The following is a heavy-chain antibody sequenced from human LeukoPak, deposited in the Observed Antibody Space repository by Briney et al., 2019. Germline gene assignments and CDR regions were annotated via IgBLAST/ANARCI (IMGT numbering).Heavy chain of an antibody. CDR3: AALRGYSYGYSGY. J-gene: IGHJ4*02. D-gene: IGHD5-18*01. CDR1: GYTFTGYY. CDR2: INPNSGGT. Sequence: ASVKVSCTASGYTFTGYYMHWVRQAPGQGLEWMGRINPNSGGTNYAQKFQGRVTMTRDTSISTAYMELGRLRSDDTAVYYCAALRGYSYGYSGYWGQGTLVTVSS. V-gene: IGHV1-2*06.